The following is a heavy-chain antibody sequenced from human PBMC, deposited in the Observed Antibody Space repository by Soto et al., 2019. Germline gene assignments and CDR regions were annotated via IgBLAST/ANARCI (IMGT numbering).Heavy chain of an antibody. CDR2: TTAAGRST. CDR3: ATHGSCLDLQFEC. D-gene: IGHD3-9*01. V-gene: IGHV3-23*01. Sequence: GPSLTLPCTSSEFTFSDSAMTWGRQAPGEGLDWVTMTTAAGRSTYHAASVRSRFTISRDISRNTLYLRMTSLRAADTAVYYCATHGSCLDLQFECWGQG. CDR1: EFTFSDSA. J-gene: IGHJ5*01.